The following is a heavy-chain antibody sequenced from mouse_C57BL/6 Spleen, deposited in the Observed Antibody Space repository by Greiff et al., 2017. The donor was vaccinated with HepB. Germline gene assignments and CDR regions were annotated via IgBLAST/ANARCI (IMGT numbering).Heavy chain of an antibody. V-gene: IGHV1-80*01. Sequence: VQLQQSGAELVKPGASVKISCKASGYAFSSYWMNWVKQRPGKGLEWIGQIYPGDGDTNYNGKFKGKATLTADISSSTAYMQLSSLTSEDSAVYFCAPNDYAAWFAYWGQGTLVTVSA. CDR2: IYPGDGDT. J-gene: IGHJ3*01. CDR1: GYAFSSYW. CDR3: APNDYAAWFAY. D-gene: IGHD2-4*01.